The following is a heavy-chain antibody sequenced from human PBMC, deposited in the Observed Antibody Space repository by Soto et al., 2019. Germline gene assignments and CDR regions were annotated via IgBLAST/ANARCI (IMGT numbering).Heavy chain of an antibody. J-gene: IGHJ5*02. V-gene: IGHV2-5*02. D-gene: IGHD1-26*01. Sequence: SGPTLVNPTQPLTLTCTFSGFSLSTSGVGVGWIRRPPGRALEWLGIIYWDDDKRYSPSLKSRLTITKDTSKNLVVLTVTNMDPVDTATYYCAHSTTNLMGFDPWGQGTLVTVS. CDR1: GFSLSTSGVG. CDR3: AHSTTNLMGFDP. CDR2: IYWDDDK.